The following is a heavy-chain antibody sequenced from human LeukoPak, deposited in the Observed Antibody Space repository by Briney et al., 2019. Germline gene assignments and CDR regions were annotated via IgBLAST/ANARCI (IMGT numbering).Heavy chain of an antibody. Sequence: PGGSLRLSCAASGFTFSSYEMNWVRQAPGKGLEWVSYISSSGSTIYYADSVKGRFTISRDNAKNSLYLQMNSLRAEDTAVYYCARRERLLTLGGYYYYGMDVWGQGTTVTVSS. V-gene: IGHV3-48*03. CDR2: ISSSGSTI. CDR3: ARRERLLTLGGYYYYGMDV. J-gene: IGHJ6*02. CDR1: GFTFSSYE. D-gene: IGHD2-15*01.